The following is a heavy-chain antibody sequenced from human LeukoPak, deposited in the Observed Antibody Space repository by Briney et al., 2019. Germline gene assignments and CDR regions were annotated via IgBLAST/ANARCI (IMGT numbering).Heavy chain of an antibody. CDR1: GYTFTDYY. J-gene: IGHJ5*02. CDR2: INTKTGRT. Sequence: ASVKVSCRTSGYTFTDYYIHWVRQAPGQGLEWNGWINTKTGRTSFARTFQGRVTLTRDPSITTVYMDMAWLTSDDTAIYFCARADFIDAGPYVIAPWGQGTLVTVSS. D-gene: IGHD3-3*01. CDR3: ARADFIDAGPYVIAP. V-gene: IGHV1-2*02.